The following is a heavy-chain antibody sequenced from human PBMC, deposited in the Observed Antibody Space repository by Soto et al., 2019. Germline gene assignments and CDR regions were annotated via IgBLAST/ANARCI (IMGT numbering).Heavy chain of an antibody. CDR3: AKDHDYGDSVDY. D-gene: IGHD4-17*01. CDR2: ISYDGSNK. J-gene: IGHJ4*02. CDR1: GFTFSSYG. V-gene: IGHV3-30*18. Sequence: HPGGYLRLSCAASGFTFSSYGMHWVRQAPGKGLEWVAVISYDGSNKYYADSVKGRFTISRDNSKNTLYLQMNSLRAEDTAVYYCAKDHDYGDSVDYWGQGTLVTVSS.